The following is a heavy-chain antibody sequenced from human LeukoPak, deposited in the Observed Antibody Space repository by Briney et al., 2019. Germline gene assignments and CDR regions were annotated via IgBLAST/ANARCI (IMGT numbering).Heavy chain of an antibody. V-gene: IGHV4-34*01. D-gene: IGHD5-18*01. CDR2: INYSGST. CDR3: ARVSGYSYGSFDY. J-gene: IGHJ4*02. CDR1: GGSFSGYY. Sequence: SETLSLTCAVYGGSFSGYYWSWIRQPPGKGLEWIGEINYSGSTNYNPSLKSRVTISVDTSKNQFSLKLSSVTAADTAVYYCARVSGYSYGSFDYWGQGTLVTVSS.